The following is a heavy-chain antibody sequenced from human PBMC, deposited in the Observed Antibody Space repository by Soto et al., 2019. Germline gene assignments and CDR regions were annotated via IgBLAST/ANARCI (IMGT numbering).Heavy chain of an antibody. D-gene: IGHD3-3*01. V-gene: IGHV3-74*01. CDR1: GFTFSSYW. J-gene: IGHJ4*02. Sequence: EVQLVDSGGGLVQPGGSLRLSCAASGFTFSSYWIHWVRQAPGEGLVWVSRIKGDGITTNYADSVKGRFTISRDYAKNTVFLQMNSLRAEDTAVYYGARGVCGAYYLDYWGQGTLVTVSS. CDR2: IKGDGITT. CDR3: ARGVCGAYYLDY.